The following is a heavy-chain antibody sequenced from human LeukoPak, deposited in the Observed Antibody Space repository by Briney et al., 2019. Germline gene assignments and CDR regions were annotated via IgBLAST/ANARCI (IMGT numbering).Heavy chain of an antibody. J-gene: IGHJ4*02. CDR1: GLTFNSHS. CDR3: ARDNPPDY. V-gene: IGHV3-7*03. Sequence: GGSLRLSCVASGLTFNSHSMSWVRQAPGKGLEWVANIKQDGSEKSYVESVRGRFTISRDNAKNSLYLQLNSLRAEDTALYYCARDNPPDYWGQGTLVTVSS. CDR2: IKQDGSEK.